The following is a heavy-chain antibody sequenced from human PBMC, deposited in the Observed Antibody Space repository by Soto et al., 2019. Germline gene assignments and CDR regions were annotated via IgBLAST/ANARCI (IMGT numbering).Heavy chain of an antibody. CDR1: GGSISSYY. V-gene: IGHV4-59*01. J-gene: IGHJ4*01. CDR3: SRGRGSGDTCHLDY. Sequence: SETLSLTCTVSGGSISSYYWNWIRQPPGKGLESIGYIYYSGSTSYNPSLKSRVTISLDTSKNQLSLKLRSVTAADTAVYYCSRGRGSGDTCHLDYWGQGTLVTVYS. CDR2: IYYSGST. D-gene: IGHD2-15*01.